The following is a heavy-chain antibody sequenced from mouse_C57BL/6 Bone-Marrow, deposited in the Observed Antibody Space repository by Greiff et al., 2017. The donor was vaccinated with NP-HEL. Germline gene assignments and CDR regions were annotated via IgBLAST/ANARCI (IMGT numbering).Heavy chain of an antibody. V-gene: IGHV1-81*01. J-gene: IGHJ2*01. D-gene: IGHD1-1*01. CDR1: GYTFTSYG. CDR3: ALYYGSSSFDY. Sequence: LVESGAELARPGASVKLSCKASGYTFTSYGISWVKQRTGQGLEWIGEIYPRSGNTYYNKKFKGKATLTADKSSSTAYMELRSLTSEDSAVYFCALYYGSSSFDYWGQGTTLTVSS. CDR2: IYPRSGNT.